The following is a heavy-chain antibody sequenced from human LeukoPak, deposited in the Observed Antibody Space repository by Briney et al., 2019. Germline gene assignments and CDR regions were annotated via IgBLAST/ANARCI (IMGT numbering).Heavy chain of an antibody. CDR3: ARLARLFYGDYRAAPGVNWFDP. CDR1: GYSITSGHY. D-gene: IGHD4-17*01. Sequence: SETLSLTCTVSGYSITSGHYWGWIRQPPGKGLEWIGSIYYSGSTYYNPSLKSRVTISVDTSKNQFSLKLSSVTASDTAVYYCARLARLFYGDYRAAPGVNWFDPWGQGTLVTVSS. CDR2: IYYSGST. V-gene: IGHV4-38-2*02. J-gene: IGHJ5*02.